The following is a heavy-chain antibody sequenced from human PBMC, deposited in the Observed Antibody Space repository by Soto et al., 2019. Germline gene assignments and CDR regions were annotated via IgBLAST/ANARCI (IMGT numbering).Heavy chain of an antibody. CDR1: GVSISSSSYY. D-gene: IGHD2-8*02. Sequence: SVTKSLTCTVAGVSISSSSYYLGRMHQPPGKGLEWIARIFIGGNTYYNPSLKSRVTISVDTSKNQFSLKLTSVTAADTAVYYCARDKITGLFDYWGQGTLVTVSS. CDR2: IFIGGNT. V-gene: IGHV4-39*07. J-gene: IGHJ4*02. CDR3: ARDKITGLFDY.